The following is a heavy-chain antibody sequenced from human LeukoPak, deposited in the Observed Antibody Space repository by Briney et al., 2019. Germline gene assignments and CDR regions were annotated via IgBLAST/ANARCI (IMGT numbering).Heavy chain of an antibody. Sequence: GGSLRLSCAASGFTFSSYAMSWVRQAPGKGLEWVSAISGSGGSTYYADSVKGRFTISRDNAKNSLYLQMNSLRAEDTAVYYCASFSSGWSESFDYWGQGILVTVSS. J-gene: IGHJ4*02. CDR3: ASFSSGWSESFDY. D-gene: IGHD6-19*01. CDR1: GFTFSSYA. CDR2: ISGSGGST. V-gene: IGHV3-23*01.